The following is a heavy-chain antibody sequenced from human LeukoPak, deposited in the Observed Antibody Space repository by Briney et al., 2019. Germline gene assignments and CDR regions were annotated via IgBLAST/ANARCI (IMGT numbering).Heavy chain of an antibody. V-gene: IGHV4-59*08. CDR1: GGSISSYY. CDR2: IYYSGST. J-gene: IGHJ1*01. CDR3: ARDLYGDYVGAPFQH. D-gene: IGHD4-17*01. Sequence: SETLSLTCTVSGGSISSYYWSWIRQPPGKGLEWIGYIYYSGSTNYNPSLKSRVTISVDTSKNQFSLKLSSVTAADTAVYYCARDLYGDYVGAPFQHWGRAPWSPSPQ.